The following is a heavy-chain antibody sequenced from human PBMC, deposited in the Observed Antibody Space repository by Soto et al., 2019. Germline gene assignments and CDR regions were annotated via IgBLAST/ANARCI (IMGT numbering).Heavy chain of an antibody. CDR2: INHSGST. V-gene: IGHV4-34*01. CDR1: GGSFSGYY. D-gene: IGHD6-13*01. CDR3: ARGRKDYSSSWYVD. J-gene: IGHJ4*02. Sequence: QVQLQQWGAGLLKPSETLSLTCAVYGGSFSGYYWSWIRQPPGKGLEWIGEINHSGSTNYNPSLKRRVTISVDTSKNPFSLKLSSVTAADTAVYYCARGRKDYSSSWYVDWGQGTLVTVSS.